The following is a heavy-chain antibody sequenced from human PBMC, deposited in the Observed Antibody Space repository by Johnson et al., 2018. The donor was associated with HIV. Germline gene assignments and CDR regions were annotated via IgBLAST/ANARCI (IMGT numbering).Heavy chain of an antibody. CDR3: ATGYYNFWGAYSHDAFDL. Sequence: QMLLVESGGGVVQPGGSLRLSCAASRFTFKNYWMTWVRQAPGKGLEWVAFIRYDGSNKYYADSVKGRFTISRDNAKNSLYLQMNSLRAEDTAVYYCATGYYNFWGAYSHDAFDLWGQGTMVAVSS. J-gene: IGHJ3*01. D-gene: IGHD3-3*01. V-gene: IGHV3-30*02. CDR1: RFTFKNYW. CDR2: IRYDGSNK.